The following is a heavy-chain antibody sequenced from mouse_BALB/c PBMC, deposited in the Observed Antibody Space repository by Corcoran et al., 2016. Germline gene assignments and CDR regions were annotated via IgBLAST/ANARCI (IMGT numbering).Heavy chain of an antibody. V-gene: IGHV1-26*01. CDR1: DYSITGYY. J-gene: IGHJ3*01. CDR3: ASPSTMIPLFAY. D-gene: IGHD2-4*01. Sequence: EDQLQQSGPEQVKRGAAVKISCKAADYSITGYYMQWVKQSHVKSLEWIGRINPYNGATSYNQNFKDKASLTVDKSSSTAYMELHSLTSEDSAVYYCASPSTMIPLFAYWGQGTLVTVSA. CDR2: INPYNGAT.